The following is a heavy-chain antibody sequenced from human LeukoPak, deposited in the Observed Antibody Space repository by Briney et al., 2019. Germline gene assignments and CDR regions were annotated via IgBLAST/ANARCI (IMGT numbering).Heavy chain of an antibody. CDR1: GYTFTSYY. CDR2: ISVYNGDT. J-gene: IGHJ1*01. D-gene: IGHD6-13*01. CDR3: ARAGAAAAGTRYFHH. V-gene: IGHV1-18*04. Sequence: ASVKVSCKASGYTFTSYYMHWVRQAPGQGLEWMGWISVYNGDTNYAQKLQGRVTMTTDTSTSTAYMELRSLRSDDTAVYYCARAGAAAAGTRYFHHWGQGTLVTVSS.